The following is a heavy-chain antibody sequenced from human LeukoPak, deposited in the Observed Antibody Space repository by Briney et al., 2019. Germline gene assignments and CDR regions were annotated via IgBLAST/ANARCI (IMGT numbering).Heavy chain of an antibody. CDR3: AADRAVGAPSWGFDY. V-gene: IGHV1-69*05. Sequence: SVKVSCKAPGGTFSSYAISWVRQAPGQGLEWMGGIIPIFGTANYAQKFQGRVTITTDESTSTAYMEVSSLRSEDTAVYYCAADRAVGAPSWGFDYWGQGTLVTVSS. D-gene: IGHD1-26*01. J-gene: IGHJ4*02. CDR2: IIPIFGTA. CDR1: GGTFSSYA.